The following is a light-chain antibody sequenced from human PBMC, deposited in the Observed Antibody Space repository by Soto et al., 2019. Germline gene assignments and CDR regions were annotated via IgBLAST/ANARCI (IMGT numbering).Light chain of an antibody. V-gene: IGLV1-36*01. Sequence: QSVLTQPPSVSEAPRQRVTISCSGSSSNIGNNAVNWYQQLPGQAPKIVIYYDVLLTSGVSDRFSGSKSGISASLAISDLQSDDEADYYCATWDDSLNAYVFGPGTKLTVL. J-gene: IGLJ1*01. CDR3: ATWDDSLNAYV. CDR2: YDV. CDR1: SSNIGNNA.